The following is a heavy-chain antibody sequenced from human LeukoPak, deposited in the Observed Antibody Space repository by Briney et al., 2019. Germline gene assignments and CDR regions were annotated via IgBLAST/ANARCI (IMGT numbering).Heavy chain of an antibody. CDR3: ARGGYSYGYSGTWFDP. D-gene: IGHD5-18*01. CDR2: INHSGST. CDR1: GGSFSGFY. Sequence: PSETLSLTCAVYGGSFSGFYWSWIRQPPGKGLEWIGEINHSGSTNYNPSLKSRVTISVDTSKNQFSLKLSSVTAADTAVYYCARGGYSYGYSGTWFDPWGREPWSPSPQ. J-gene: IGHJ5*02. V-gene: IGHV4-34*01.